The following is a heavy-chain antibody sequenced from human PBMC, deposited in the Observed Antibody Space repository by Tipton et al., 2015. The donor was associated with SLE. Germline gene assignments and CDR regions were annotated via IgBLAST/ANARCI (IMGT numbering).Heavy chain of an antibody. CDR1: GGSLSSNKW. J-gene: IGHJ3*02. CDR3: ARYADDYGDNAHALDI. CDR2: IYHTGST. Sequence: TLSLTCAVSGGSLSSNKWWSWVRQPPGKGLEWIGEIYHTGSTNYNPSLKSRVTVLLDKSKNQFSLRLDSVTAADTAVYYCARYADDYGDNAHALDIWGQGTMVIVSS. V-gene: IGHV4-4*02. D-gene: IGHD4-17*01.